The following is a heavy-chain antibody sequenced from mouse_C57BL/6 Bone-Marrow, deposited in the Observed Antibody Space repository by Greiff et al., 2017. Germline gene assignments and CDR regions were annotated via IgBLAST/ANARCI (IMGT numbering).Heavy chain of an antibody. V-gene: IGHV1-69*01. D-gene: IGHD2-4*01. Sequence: VQLQQPGAELVMPGASVKLSCKASGYTFTSYWMHWVKQRPGQGLEWIGEIDPSDSYTNYNQKFKGKSTLTVDNSSSTADMQLSSLTSEDSAVYYCARTAYYDYDGAWFAYWGQGTLVTVSA. CDR3: ARTAYYDYDGAWFAY. J-gene: IGHJ3*01. CDR2: IDPSDSYT. CDR1: GYTFTSYW.